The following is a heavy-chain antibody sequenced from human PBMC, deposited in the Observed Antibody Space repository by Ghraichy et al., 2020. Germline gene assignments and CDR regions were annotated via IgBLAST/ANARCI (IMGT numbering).Heavy chain of an antibody. J-gene: IGHJ3*02. CDR1: GFTFSSYA. CDR2: ISGSGGST. V-gene: IGHV3-23*01. Sequence: GESLNISCAASGFTFSSYAMSWVRQASGKGLEWVSAISGSGGSTYYADSVKGRFTISRDNSKNTLYLQMNSLRAEDTAVYYCAKGSGSYLDEAFDIWGQGTMVTVSS. CDR3: AKGSGSYLDEAFDI. D-gene: IGHD1-26*01.